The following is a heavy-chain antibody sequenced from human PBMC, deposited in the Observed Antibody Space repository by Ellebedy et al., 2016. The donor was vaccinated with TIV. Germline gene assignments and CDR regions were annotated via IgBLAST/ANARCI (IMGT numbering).Heavy chain of an antibody. CDR3: ATSATFIERARADY. CDR1: GYALASDS. V-gene: IGHV1-18*04. Sequence: AASVKVSCKASGYALASDSISWVRQAPGQGLEWMGGIVAHNGNRYYKQSLQDRVTMTTDTSTNTAYMELRSLTSDDTAVYYCATSATFIERARADYWGQGTLVTVSS. CDR2: IVAHNGNR. D-gene: IGHD1-1*01. J-gene: IGHJ4*02.